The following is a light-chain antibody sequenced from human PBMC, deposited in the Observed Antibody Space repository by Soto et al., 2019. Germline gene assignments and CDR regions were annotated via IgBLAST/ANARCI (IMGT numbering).Light chain of an antibody. Sequence: ILWTQYPVTRSLSPGERATLSCRASQSVSGYLAWYQQKPGQAPRLLIYDVSNRATGIPARFSGSGSGTDFTLTISSLEPEDFAIYYCQQRNYWQVTFGQGTRLEIK. CDR3: QQRNYWQVT. V-gene: IGKV3-11*01. J-gene: IGKJ5*01. CDR1: QSVSGY. CDR2: DVS.